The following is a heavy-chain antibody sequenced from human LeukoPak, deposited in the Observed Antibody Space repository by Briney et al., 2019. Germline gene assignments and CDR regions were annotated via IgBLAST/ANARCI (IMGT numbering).Heavy chain of an antibody. CDR3: ARRVYCSSTSCYGWFDP. V-gene: IGHV4-39*01. J-gene: IGHJ5*02. CDR1: GGSISSSGNY. Sequence: SETLSLTCTVSGGSISSSGNYWGWIRQPPGKGLEWIGSIYYSGSTYYNPPLKSRVTISADTTENQFSLKLSSATAADTAVYYCARRVYCSSTSCYGWFDPWGQGTLVTVSS. D-gene: IGHD2-2*01. CDR2: IYYSGST.